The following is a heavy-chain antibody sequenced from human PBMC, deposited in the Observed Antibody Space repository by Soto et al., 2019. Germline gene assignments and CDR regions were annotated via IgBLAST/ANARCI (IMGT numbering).Heavy chain of an antibody. CDR3: ARALKDYHYDSNPYYCFDY. CDR1: GGSISSGDYY. V-gene: IGHV4-30-4*01. J-gene: IGHJ4*02. CDR2: VYYSGSA. Sequence: SETLSLTCTVSGGSISSGDYYWNWIRQPPGKDLEWIGYVYYSGSAYYNPSLKTRVTISVDTSKDQFSLQLTSVTAEDTAVYYCARALKDYHYDSNPYYCFDYWGQGTLVTVSS. D-gene: IGHD3-22*01.